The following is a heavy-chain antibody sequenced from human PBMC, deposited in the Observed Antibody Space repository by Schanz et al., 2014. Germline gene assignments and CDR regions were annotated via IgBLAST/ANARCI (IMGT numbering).Heavy chain of an antibody. V-gene: IGHV3-30*04. Sequence: VQLVESGGGLVKPGGSLRLSCAASGFSFSTYAMHWVRQAPGKGLEWVAVILYDGSKTYYADSVKGRFTISRDNSKNTLYLQMNSLRAEDTAVYYCARPIYDLWSGSFDYWGQGTLVTVSS. CDR3: ARPIYDLWSGSFDY. J-gene: IGHJ4*02. D-gene: IGHD3-3*01. CDR2: ILYDGSKT. CDR1: GFSFSTYA.